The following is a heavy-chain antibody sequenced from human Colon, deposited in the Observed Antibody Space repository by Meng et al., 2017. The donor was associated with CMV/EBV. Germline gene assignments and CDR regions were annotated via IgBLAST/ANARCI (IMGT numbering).Heavy chain of an antibody. V-gene: IGHV3-23*01. D-gene: IGHD2/OR15-2a*01. J-gene: IGHJ4*02. Sequence: GESLKISCVVSGVTFSDSVMSWVRQASGKGLEWVAAISSRGDKRDYADSVKGRFTISRDNFRNTVILQMSSMKVEDTAVYYCARGQFLHYFDDWGRGTLVTVSS. CDR3: ARGQFLHYFDD. CDR2: ISSRGDKR. CDR1: GVTFSDSV.